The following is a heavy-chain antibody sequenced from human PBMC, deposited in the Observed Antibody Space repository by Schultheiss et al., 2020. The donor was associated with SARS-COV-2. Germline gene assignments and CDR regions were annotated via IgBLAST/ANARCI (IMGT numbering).Heavy chain of an antibody. Sequence: SETLSLTCTVSGGSISSSSYYWGWIRQPPGKGLEWIGYIYYSGSTNYNPSLKSRVTISVDTSKNQFSLKLSSVTAADTAVYYCARRGYSYGSNGRAFDYWGQGTLVTVSS. CDR1: GGSISSSSYY. J-gene: IGHJ4*02. CDR3: ARRGYSYGSNGRAFDY. D-gene: IGHD5-18*01. V-gene: IGHV4-61*05. CDR2: IYYSGST.